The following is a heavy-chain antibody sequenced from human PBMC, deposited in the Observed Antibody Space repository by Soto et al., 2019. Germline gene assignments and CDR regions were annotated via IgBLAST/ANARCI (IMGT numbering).Heavy chain of an antibody. J-gene: IGHJ4*02. CDR3: ARGGSGYTWLNEF. V-gene: IGHV1-69*13. CDR1: GGLFSSYP. D-gene: IGHD3-22*01. CDR2: IIPVFQTA. Sequence: EASVKVSCKASGGLFSSYPISWVRQVPGQGLEWMGGIIPVFQTAYYTQRFQGRVTITADESTNTAYMELSSLRSEDTAIYYCARGGSGYTWLNEFWGQGTLVTVSS.